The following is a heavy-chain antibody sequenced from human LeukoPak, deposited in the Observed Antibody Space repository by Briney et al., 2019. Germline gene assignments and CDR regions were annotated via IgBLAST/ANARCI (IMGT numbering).Heavy chain of an antibody. Sequence: GGSLRLSCAASGFNLSSYEMNWVRQAPGKGLEWVSYIRSSGSIIYYADSVKGRFTISGDNAKNSLYLQMNSLRAEDTAVYYCVLSWSYDMDVWGQGTTVTVSS. D-gene: IGHD2-15*01. CDR3: VLSWSYDMDV. V-gene: IGHV3-48*03. J-gene: IGHJ6*02. CDR1: GFNLSSYE. CDR2: IRSSGSII.